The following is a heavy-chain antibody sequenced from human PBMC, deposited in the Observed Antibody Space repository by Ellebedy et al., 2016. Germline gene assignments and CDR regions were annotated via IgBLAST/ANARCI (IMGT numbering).Heavy chain of an antibody. Sequence: GESLKISXAASGFTFSSYSMNWVRQAPGKGLEWVSSISSSSSYIYYADSVKGRFTISRDNSKNTLYLQMNSLRAEDMAVYYCARDYYDSSGYPSYNWFDPWGQGTLVTVSS. J-gene: IGHJ5*02. D-gene: IGHD3-22*01. V-gene: IGHV3-21*01. CDR3: ARDYYDSSGYPSYNWFDP. CDR1: GFTFSSYS. CDR2: ISSSSSYI.